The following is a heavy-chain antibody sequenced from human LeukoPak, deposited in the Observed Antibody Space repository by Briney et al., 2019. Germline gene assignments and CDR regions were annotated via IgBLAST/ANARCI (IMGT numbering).Heavy chain of an antibody. CDR2: IYYSGST. Sequence: DPSETLSLTCTVSGGSISSSSYYWGWIRQPPGKGLEWIGSIYYSGSTYYNPSLKSRVTISVDTSKNQFSLKLSSVTAADTAVYYCARVNYGGYSYGWDFDYWGQGTLVTVSS. D-gene: IGHD5-18*01. J-gene: IGHJ4*02. V-gene: IGHV4-39*07. CDR1: GGSISSSSYY. CDR3: ARVNYGGYSYGWDFDY.